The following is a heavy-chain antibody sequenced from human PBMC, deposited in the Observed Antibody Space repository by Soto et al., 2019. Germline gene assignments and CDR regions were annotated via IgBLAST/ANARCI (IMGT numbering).Heavy chain of an antibody. D-gene: IGHD4-17*01. V-gene: IGHV4-31*03. CDR2: IYYSGST. CDR3: ARGPSYGAKRGEDYYYGMDV. J-gene: IGHJ6*02. CDR1: GGSISSGGYY. Sequence: QVQLQESGPGLVKPSQTLSLTCTVSGGSISSGGYYWSWIRQHPGKGLEWIGYIYYSGSTYYNPSLTSRVTITVDTSKNQFSLKLSSVTAADTAVYYCARGPSYGAKRGEDYYYGMDVWGQGTTVTVSS.